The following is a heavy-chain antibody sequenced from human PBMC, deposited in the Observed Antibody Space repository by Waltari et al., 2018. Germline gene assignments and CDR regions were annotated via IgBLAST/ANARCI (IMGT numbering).Heavy chain of an antibody. J-gene: IGHJ4*02. D-gene: IGHD2-15*01. V-gene: IGHV3-74*01. CDR1: GFTFGSYW. CDR3: ARGGSGGTYGLFDY. CDR2: TKADGSTA. Sequence: VQLVESGGALVQPGGSLRLSCVGSGFTFGSYWMHWVRQVRGKGLIWVSRTKADGSTADYVDSVKGRFTISRDNADNTMYLQMNSLRAEDTAVYYCARGGSGGTYGLFDYWGQGTLVTVSS.